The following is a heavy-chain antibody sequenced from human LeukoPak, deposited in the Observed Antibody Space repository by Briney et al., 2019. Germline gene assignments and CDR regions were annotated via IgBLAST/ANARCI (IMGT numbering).Heavy chain of an antibody. CDR1: GYTFTSYD. D-gene: IGHD6-13*01. CDR3: ARGAAAHDAFDI. Sequence: ASVKVSCKASGYTFTSYDINWVRQATGQGLEWMGWMNPNSGNTGYAQKFQGRVTITRNTSTSTAYMELSSLRSEDTAVYYCARGAAAHDAFDIWGQGTMVTVSS. J-gene: IGHJ3*02. CDR2: MNPNSGNT. V-gene: IGHV1-8*03.